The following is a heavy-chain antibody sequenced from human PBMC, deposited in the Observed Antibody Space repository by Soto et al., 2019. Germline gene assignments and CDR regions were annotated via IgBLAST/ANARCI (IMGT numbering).Heavy chain of an antibody. V-gene: IGHV3-74*01. CDR2: ISNDGCST. CDR3: TRLPNKSPQN. CDR1: GYTFSSYW. J-gene: IGHJ1*01. Sequence: EVQLVESGGGLVQPGGSLRLPCVASGYTFSSYWMHWVRQAPGKGLVWVSSISNDGCSTSYADPVKGRFTISRDNAKNTLYLQMNSLRAEDTAVYYCTRLPNKSPQNWGQGTLVIVSP.